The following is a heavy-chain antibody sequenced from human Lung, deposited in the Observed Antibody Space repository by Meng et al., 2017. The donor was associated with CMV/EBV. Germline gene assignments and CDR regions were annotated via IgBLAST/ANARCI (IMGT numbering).Heavy chain of an antibody. J-gene: IGHJ4*02. CDR2: INPKRGGT. CDR3: ARDFLGSCRRVNCYTLPFDY. V-gene: IGHV1-2*02. D-gene: IGHD2-2*02. CDR1: RYTFSDYY. Sequence: ASXXVSXKASRYTFSDYYMHWVRQAPGQGLEWMGWINPKRGGTNYPQTFQGRVTMTRDTSISPAYMELGSLRSDDTAVYYCARDFLGSCRRVNCYTLPFDYWXQGTXVTVSS.